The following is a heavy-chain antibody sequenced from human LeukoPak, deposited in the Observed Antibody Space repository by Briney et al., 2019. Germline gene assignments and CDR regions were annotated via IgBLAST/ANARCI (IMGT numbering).Heavy chain of an antibody. CDR1: GFTFSDYY. CDR2: ISSSGSTI. Sequence: PGGSLRLSCAASGFTFSDYYMSWIRQAPGKGLEWVSYISSSGSTIYYADSVKGRFTISRDNAKNSLYLQMNSLRAEDTAVYYCATNIDVAVAGYAFDIWGQGTMVTVSS. V-gene: IGHV3-11*01. CDR3: ATNIDVAVAGYAFDI. J-gene: IGHJ3*02. D-gene: IGHD6-19*01.